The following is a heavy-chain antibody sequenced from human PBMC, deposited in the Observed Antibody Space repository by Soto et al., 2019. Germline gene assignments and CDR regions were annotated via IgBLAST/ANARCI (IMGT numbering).Heavy chain of an antibody. CDR1: GASMNSYH. Sequence: PSETLSLTCTVSGASMNSYHWSWIRQPAGKGLEWIGHIHSSGSTNYNPSLKSRVTMSVDTSKNQFSLRLMSLTAADTAVYYCARDQGVEAAGITWFDPWGQGSLVTVSS. CDR3: ARDQGVEAAGITWFDP. J-gene: IGHJ5*02. D-gene: IGHD6-13*01. CDR2: IHSSGST. V-gene: IGHV4-4*07.